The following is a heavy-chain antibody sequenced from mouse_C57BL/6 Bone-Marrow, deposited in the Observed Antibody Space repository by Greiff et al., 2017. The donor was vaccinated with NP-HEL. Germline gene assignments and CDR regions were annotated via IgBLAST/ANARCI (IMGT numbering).Heavy chain of an antibody. CDR2: INPSSGYT. V-gene: IGHV1-7*01. J-gene: IGHJ4*01. CDR3: ARPSYYGSSYPFWYAMDY. Sequence: QVQLKQSGAELAKPGASVKLSCKASGYTFTSYWMHWVKQRPGQGLEWIGYINPSSGYTKYNQKFKDKATLTADKSSSTAYMQLSSLTYEDSAVYYCARPSYYGSSYPFWYAMDYWGQGTSVTVSS. D-gene: IGHD1-1*01. CDR1: GYTFTSYW.